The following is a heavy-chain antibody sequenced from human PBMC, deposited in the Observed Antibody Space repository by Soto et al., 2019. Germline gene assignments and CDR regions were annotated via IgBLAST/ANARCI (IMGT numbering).Heavy chain of an antibody. CDR3: ARVTYYDFWSGSSHWFDP. J-gene: IGHJ5*02. V-gene: IGHV3-7*01. D-gene: IGHD3-3*01. Sequence: GSLRLSCAASGFTFSSYWMSWVRQAPGKGLEWVANIKQDGSEKYYVDSVKGRFTISRDNAKNSLYLQMNSLRAEDTAVYYCARVTYYDFWSGSSHWFDPWGQGTLVTVSS. CDR2: IKQDGSEK. CDR1: GFTFSSYW.